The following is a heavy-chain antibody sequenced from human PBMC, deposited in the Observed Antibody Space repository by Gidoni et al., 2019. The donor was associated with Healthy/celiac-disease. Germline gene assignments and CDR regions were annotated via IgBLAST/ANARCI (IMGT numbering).Heavy chain of an antibody. CDR3: AKGSREAARLLDYYYYGMDV. V-gene: IGHV3-9*01. D-gene: IGHD6-6*01. J-gene: IGHJ6*02. CDR2: ISWNSGSI. CDR1: GFTFDDYA. Sequence: EVQLVESGGGLVQPGRSLRLSCAASGFTFDDYAMHWVRQAPGKGLEWVSGISWNSGSIGYADSVKGRFTISRDNAKNSLYLQMNSLRAEDTALYYCAKGSREAARLLDYYYYGMDVWGQGTTVTVSS.